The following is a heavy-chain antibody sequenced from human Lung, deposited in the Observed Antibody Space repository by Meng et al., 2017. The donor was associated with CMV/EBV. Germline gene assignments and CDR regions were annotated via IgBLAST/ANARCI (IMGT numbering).Heavy chain of an antibody. CDR2: ISGSGGST. V-gene: IGHV3-23*01. CDR1: GFTFSSYA. D-gene: IGHD3-3*01. J-gene: IGHJ4*02. CDR3: AKEAGWYFTRFLEWLSGVDY. Sequence: GESLKISCAASGFTFSSYAMSWVRQAPGKGLEWVSAISGSGGSTYYADSVKGRFTISRDNSKNTLYLQMNSLRVEDTAVYYCAKEAGWYFTRFLEWLSGVDYWGQGPXVTVSS.